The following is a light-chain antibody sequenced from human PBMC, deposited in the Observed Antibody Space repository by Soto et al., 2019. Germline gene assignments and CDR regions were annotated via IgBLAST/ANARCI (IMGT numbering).Light chain of an antibody. CDR3: QQYGSSPNT. CDR2: GAS. CDR1: QSVSSSY. V-gene: IGKV3-20*01. J-gene: IGKJ2*01. Sequence: EIVLTQSPGTLSLSPGERATLSCRASQSVSSSYLAWYQQKPGQAPRLLIYGASSRATGIPDRFSGSGSGTDFTLTISRLETKDFAVYYCQQYGSSPNTFGQGTQLEIK.